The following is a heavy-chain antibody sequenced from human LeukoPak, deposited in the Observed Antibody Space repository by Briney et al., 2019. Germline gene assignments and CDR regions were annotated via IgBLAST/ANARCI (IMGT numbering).Heavy chain of an antibody. CDR3: ARSTATYYYGMDV. V-gene: IGHV3-48*03. CDR2: ISTSGSTI. Sequence: GGSLRLSCAASGFTFSSYEMNWVRQAPGQGLEWVSYISTSGSTIYYADSVKGRFTISRDNAKNSLYLQMNSLRPEDTAVYYCARSTATYYYGMDVWGQGTTVTVSS. CDR1: GFTFSSYE. D-gene: IGHD4-17*01. J-gene: IGHJ6*02.